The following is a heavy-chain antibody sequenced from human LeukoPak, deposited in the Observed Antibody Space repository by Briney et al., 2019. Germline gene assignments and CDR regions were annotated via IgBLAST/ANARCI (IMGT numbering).Heavy chain of an antibody. D-gene: IGHD5-18*01. J-gene: IGHJ5*02. CDR2: ISSTSYI. Sequence: PGGSLRLSCAASGFXFTAYTINWVRQAPGKGLEWVSSISSTSYIYYADSVKGRFTISRDNAKNSVYLQMNSLRAEDTAVYYCARDTAMVKFDPWGQGTLVTVSS. V-gene: IGHV3-21*01. CDR3: ARDTAMVKFDP. CDR1: GFXFTAYT.